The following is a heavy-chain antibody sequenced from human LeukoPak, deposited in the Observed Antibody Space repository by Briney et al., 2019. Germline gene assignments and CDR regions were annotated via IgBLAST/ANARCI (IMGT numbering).Heavy chain of an antibody. V-gene: IGHV4-38-2*01. CDR2: IYHSGST. Sequence: SETLSLTCAVSGYSISSGYYWGWIRPPPGKGLEWIGSIYHSGSTYYNPSLKSRVTISVDTSKNQFSLKLSSVTAADTAVYYCARDNVSSWYSPYYYYGMDVWGKGTTVTVSS. CDR3: ARDNVSSWYSPYYYYGMDV. J-gene: IGHJ6*04. D-gene: IGHD6-13*01. CDR1: GYSISSGYY.